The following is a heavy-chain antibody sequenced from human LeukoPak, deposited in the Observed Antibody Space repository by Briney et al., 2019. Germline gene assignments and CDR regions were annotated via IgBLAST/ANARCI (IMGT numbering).Heavy chain of an antibody. CDR1: GFTVSSNY. V-gene: IGHV3-66*01. CDR2: IYSGGST. Sequence: GGSLRLSCAASGFTVSSNYMSWVRQAPGKGLEWVSAIYSGGSTYYADSVKGRFTISRDNSKNTLYLQMNSLRAEDTAVYYCARGPRSSWSPFDYWGQGTLVTVSS. J-gene: IGHJ4*02. CDR3: ARGPRSSWSPFDY. D-gene: IGHD6-13*01.